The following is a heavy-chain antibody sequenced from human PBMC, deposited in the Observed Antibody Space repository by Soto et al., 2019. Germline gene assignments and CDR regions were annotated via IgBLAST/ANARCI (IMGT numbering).Heavy chain of an antibody. CDR1: GGSFSGYY. CDR3: ARGNKQWLVLSKNDAFDI. CDR2: TNHSGST. J-gene: IGHJ3*02. D-gene: IGHD6-19*01. V-gene: IGHV4-34*01. Sequence: SETLSLTCAVYGGSFSGYYLSWIRQPPGKGLEWIGETNHSGSTNYNPSLKSRVTISVDTSKNQFSLKLSSVTAADTAVYYCARGNKQWLVLSKNDAFDIWGQGTMVTVSS.